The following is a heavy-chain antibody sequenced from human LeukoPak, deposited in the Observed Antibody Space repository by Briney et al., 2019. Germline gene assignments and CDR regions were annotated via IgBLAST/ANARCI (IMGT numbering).Heavy chain of an antibody. Sequence: PSETLSLTCTVSGGSISSSSYYWGWIRQPPGKGLEWIGSIYYSGSTYYNPSLKSRVTISVDTSKNQFSLKLSSVTAADTAVYYCARTPFWSGSRFDYWGQGTLVTVSS. CDR1: GGSISSSSYY. J-gene: IGHJ4*02. CDR2: IYYSGST. CDR3: ARTPFWSGSRFDY. D-gene: IGHD3-3*01. V-gene: IGHV4-39*07.